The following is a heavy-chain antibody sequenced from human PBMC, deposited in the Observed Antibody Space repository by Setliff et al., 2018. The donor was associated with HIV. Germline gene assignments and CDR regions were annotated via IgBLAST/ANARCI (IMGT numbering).Heavy chain of an antibody. CDR2: IYYSGST. CDR1: GGSISTYY. J-gene: IGHJ6*03. Sequence: ASETLSLTCAVSGGSISTYYWSWVRQPPGKGLEWIGFIYYSGSTNYNPSLKSRVTLSVVTSKNQFSLKLSSVTVADTAVYYCARGLYTGSYYYMDVWGKGTTVTVSS. D-gene: IGHD3-16*01. CDR3: ARGLYTGSYYYMDV. V-gene: IGHV4-59*01.